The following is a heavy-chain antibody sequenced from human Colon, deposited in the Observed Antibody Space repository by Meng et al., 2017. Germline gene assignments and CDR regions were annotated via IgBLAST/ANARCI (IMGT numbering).Heavy chain of an antibody. CDR1: GDSINSYY. CDR2: IHYSGNI. D-gene: IGHD6-6*01. J-gene: IGHJ6*02. Sequence: SKTLSLTCTVSGDSINSYYWSWIRQPPGKGLEWIGFIHYSGNINYNPSLKSRVTMSLDTSKNQFSLKLSSVTAADTAVYYCATTTISSRPAYYGIDVWGQGTMVTVSS. CDR3: ATTTISSRPAYYGIDV. V-gene: IGHV4-59*01.